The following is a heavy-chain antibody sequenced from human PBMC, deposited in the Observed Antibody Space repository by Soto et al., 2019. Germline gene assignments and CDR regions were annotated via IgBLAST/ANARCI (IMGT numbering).Heavy chain of an antibody. Sequence: QVQLVQSGTEVKKPGASVKVSCKASGYSFTTYNLHWVRQAPGQGLEWMGLINPSVGSTTYAQNFQDRVTMTRDTSTTTDYMELSSLRSEDTAVYYCARARDMDVWGQGTTVTVSS. CDR3: ARARDMDV. J-gene: IGHJ6*02. CDR1: GYSFTTYN. CDR2: INPSVGST. V-gene: IGHV1-46*01.